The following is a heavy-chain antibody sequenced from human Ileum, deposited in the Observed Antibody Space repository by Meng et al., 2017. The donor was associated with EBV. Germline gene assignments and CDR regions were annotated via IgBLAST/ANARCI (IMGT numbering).Heavy chain of an antibody. CDR3: ARDSGYTRSWSGDY. Sequence: QVQVVQSGAGLKKPGASLKVSCKASGYTFTRNAINWVRQAPGQGLEWMGWISTNTGNPTYAQGFAGRFVFSLDTSVSTAYLQISGLKAEDTAIYYCARDSGYTRSWSGDYWGQGTLVTVSS. CDR1: GYTFTRNA. V-gene: IGHV7-4-1*02. J-gene: IGHJ4*02. D-gene: IGHD6-13*01. CDR2: ISTNTGNP.